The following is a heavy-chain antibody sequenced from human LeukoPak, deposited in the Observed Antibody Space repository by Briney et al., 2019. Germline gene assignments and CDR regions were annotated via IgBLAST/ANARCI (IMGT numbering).Heavy chain of an antibody. Sequence: PGGSLRLSCAASGFTVSSNYMSWVRQAPGKGLEWVSVIYSGGSTYYADSVKGRFTISRDNSKNTLYLQMNSLRAEDTAAYYCARDSQLQYFQHWGQGTLVTVSS. CDR1: GFTVSSNY. J-gene: IGHJ1*01. V-gene: IGHV3-53*01. CDR2: IYSGGST. D-gene: IGHD2-21*01. CDR3: ARDSQLQYFQH.